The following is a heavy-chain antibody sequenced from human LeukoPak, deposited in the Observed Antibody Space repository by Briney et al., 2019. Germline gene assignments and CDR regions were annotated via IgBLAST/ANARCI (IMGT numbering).Heavy chain of an antibody. D-gene: IGHD3-3*01. CDR3: ARARAIFGVVIIHYYYYMDV. CDR1: GGSISSGSYY. CDR2: IYTSGST. V-gene: IGHV4-61*02. J-gene: IGHJ6*03. Sequence: SQTLSLTCTVSGGSISSGSYYWSWIRQPAGKGLEWIGRIYTSGSTNYNPSLKSRVTMSVDTSKNQFSLKLSSVTAADTAVYYCARARAIFGVVIIHYYYYMDVWGKGTTVTVSS.